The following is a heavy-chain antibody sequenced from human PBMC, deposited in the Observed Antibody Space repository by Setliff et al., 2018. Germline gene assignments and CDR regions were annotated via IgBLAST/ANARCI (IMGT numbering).Heavy chain of an antibody. CDR3: ARDGDILTTYYIYYYYMDV. D-gene: IGHD3-9*01. V-gene: IGHV1-2*02. CDR1: GGTFSSYG. Sequence: ASVKVSCKASGGTFSSYGISWVRQAPGQGLEYMGWINPNSGGTNYAPKFQGRVTMTRDTSISTVYMEVSRLRSDDTAVYFCARDGDILTTYYIYYYYMDVWGKGTTVTVSS. J-gene: IGHJ6*03. CDR2: INPNSGGT.